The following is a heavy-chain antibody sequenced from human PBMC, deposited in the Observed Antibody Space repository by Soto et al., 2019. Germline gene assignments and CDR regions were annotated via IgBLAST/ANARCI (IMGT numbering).Heavy chain of an antibody. J-gene: IGHJ3*02. V-gene: IGHV1-46*01. CDR2: INPNGGST. Sequence: QVQLVQSGAEVKKPGASVKISCKASGYSFTSQYVHWVRQAPGQGLEWMGIINPNGGSTTYAQKFPGRAAQTQDTGTKPGSMGAGTVQKGVTGGEFGDREKWPRTGGGGTEPLDIWGQGTMVTVAS. D-gene: IGHD4-17*01. CDR3: DREKWPRTGGGGTEPLDI. CDR1: GYSFTSQY.